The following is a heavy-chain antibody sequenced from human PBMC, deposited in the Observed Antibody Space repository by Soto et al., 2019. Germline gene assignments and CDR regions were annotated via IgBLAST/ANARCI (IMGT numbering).Heavy chain of an antibody. V-gene: IGHV3-33*01. Sequence: PGGSLRLSCAASGFTFSSYGMHWVRQAPGKGLEWVAVIWYDGSNKYYADSVKGRFTISRDNSKNTLYLQMNSLRAEDTAVYYCARELSDYRHYYYGMDVWGQGTTVTVSS. CDR3: ARELSDYRHYYYGMDV. CDR1: GFTFSSYG. D-gene: IGHD4-4*01. CDR2: IWYDGSNK. J-gene: IGHJ6*02.